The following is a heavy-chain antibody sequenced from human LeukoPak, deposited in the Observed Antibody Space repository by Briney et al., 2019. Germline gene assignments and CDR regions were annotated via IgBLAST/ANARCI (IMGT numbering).Heavy chain of an antibody. D-gene: IGHD4/OR15-4a*01. CDR2: IWYDGSDK. V-gene: IGHV3-33*01. J-gene: IGHJ4*02. CDR1: GFIFTTYG. CDR3: ARDSYGGDY. Sequence: QPGRSLRLPCAASGFIFTTYGMHWVRQAPGKGLEWVAVIWYDGSDKYYADSVKGRFTISRDNSKNTLYLQMNSLRAEDTAVYYCARDSYGGDYWGQGTLVTVSS.